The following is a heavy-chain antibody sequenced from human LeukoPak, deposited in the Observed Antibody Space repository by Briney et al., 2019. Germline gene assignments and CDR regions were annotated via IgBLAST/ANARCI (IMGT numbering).Heavy chain of an antibody. CDR1: GFTFSSYG. CDR2: ISYDGSNK. V-gene: IGHV3-30*18. J-gene: IGHJ4*02. D-gene: IGHD6-19*01. CDR3: AKIEVEGSGWPGGDY. Sequence: GRSLRLSCAASGFTFSSYGMHWVRQAPGKGLEWVAVISYDGSNKYYADSVKGRFTITRDNSKNTLYLQMNSLRAEDTAVYYCAKIEVEGSGWPGGDYWGQGTLVTVSS.